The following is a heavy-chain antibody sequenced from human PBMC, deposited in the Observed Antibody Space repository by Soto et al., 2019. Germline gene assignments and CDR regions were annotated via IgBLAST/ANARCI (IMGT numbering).Heavy chain of an antibody. Sequence: ASVKVSCKASGYTFTGYYMHWVRQAPGQELEWMGWINPNSGGTNYAQKFQGRVTMTRDTSISTAYMELSRLRSDDTAVYYCARVFLLRQQLVNFDYWGQGTLVTVSS. J-gene: IGHJ4*02. V-gene: IGHV1-2*02. CDR2: INPNSGGT. CDR1: GYTFTGYY. CDR3: ARVFLLRQQLVNFDY. D-gene: IGHD6-13*01.